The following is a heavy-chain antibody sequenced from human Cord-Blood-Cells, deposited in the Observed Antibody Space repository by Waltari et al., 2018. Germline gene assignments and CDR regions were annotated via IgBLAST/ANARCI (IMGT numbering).Heavy chain of an antibody. CDR1: GFTFRSYW. J-gene: IGHJ3*02. CDR2: INSDGSST. CDR3: ARDITMVRGDDAFDI. V-gene: IGHV3-74*01. D-gene: IGHD3-10*01. Sequence: EVQLVESGGGLVQPGGSLRLSCAASGFTFRSYWTHWVRQAPGKGLVWVSRINSDGSSTSYADSVKGRFTISRDNAKNTLYLQMNSLRAEDTAVYYCARDITMVRGDDAFDIWGQGTMVTVSS.